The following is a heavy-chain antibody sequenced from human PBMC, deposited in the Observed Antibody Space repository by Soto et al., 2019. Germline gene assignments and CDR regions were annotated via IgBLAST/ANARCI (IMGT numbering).Heavy chain of an antibody. CDR2: IYYSGST. D-gene: IGHD3-16*01. Sequence: SETLSLTCTVSGGSISSSSYYWGWIRQPPGKGLEWIGSIYYSGSTYHNPSLKSRVTISVDTSKNQFSLKLSSVTAADPAVYYCARHIYDYVWGSSPDYWGQGTLVTVSS. J-gene: IGHJ4*02. CDR3: ARHIYDYVWGSSPDY. V-gene: IGHV4-39*01. CDR1: GGSISSSSYY.